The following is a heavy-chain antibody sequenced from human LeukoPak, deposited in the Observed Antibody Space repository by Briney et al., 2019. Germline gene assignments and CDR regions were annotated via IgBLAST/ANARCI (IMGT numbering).Heavy chain of an antibody. CDR1: GFTFGDYG. J-gene: IGHJ4*02. V-gene: IGHV3-49*04. CDR2: IQSRTYGGAT. D-gene: IGHD6-13*01. CDR3: TTVLQTAAGTDY. Sequence: GGSLRLSCTASGFTFGDYGMSWVRQAPGKGLEWVGFIQSRTYGGATQYAASVKGRFTISRDDSKNTLYLQMNSLKTEDTAVYYCTTVLQTAAGTDYWGQGTLVTVSS.